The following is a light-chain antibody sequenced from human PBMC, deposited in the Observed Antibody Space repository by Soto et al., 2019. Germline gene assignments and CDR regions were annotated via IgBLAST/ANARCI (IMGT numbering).Light chain of an antibody. CDR1: SGDVGGHNF. CDR3: SSYAGTNKV. J-gene: IGLJ3*02. Sequence: QSVLTQPPSASGSPGQSVTISCTGTSGDVGGHNFVSWYQFHPGKAPKLIIYEVSKRPSGVPNRFSGSKPDNTASLTVSGLQAEDEADYFCSSYAGTNKVFGGGTKLTVL. CDR2: EVS. V-gene: IGLV2-8*01.